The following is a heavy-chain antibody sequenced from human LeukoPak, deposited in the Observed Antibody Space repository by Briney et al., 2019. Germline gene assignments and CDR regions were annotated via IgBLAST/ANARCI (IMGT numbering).Heavy chain of an antibody. J-gene: IGHJ4*02. V-gene: IGHV3-9*01. Sequence: PGGSLRLSCAASGFTFDDYAMHWVRQVPGKGLECVSGITWNSGSRGYADSVKGRFTISRDNAKNSLYLQMNSLSPEDTALYYCAKEAGRDDFWDYFDCWGQGTLVTVSS. D-gene: IGHD5-24*01. CDR2: ITWNSGSR. CDR1: GFTFDDYA. CDR3: AKEAGRDDFWDYFDC.